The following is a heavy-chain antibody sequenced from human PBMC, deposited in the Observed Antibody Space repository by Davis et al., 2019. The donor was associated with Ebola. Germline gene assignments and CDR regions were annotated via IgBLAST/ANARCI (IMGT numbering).Heavy chain of an antibody. CDR2: ISYDGSNK. CDR3: ARGGRDFWSGYFGS. D-gene: IGHD3-3*01. Sequence: GESLKISCAASGFTFSDYYMSWIRQAPGKGLEWVAVISYDGSNKYYADSVKGRFTISRDNSKNTLYLQMNSLRAEDTAVYYCARGGRDFWSGYFGSWGQGTLVTVSS. V-gene: IGHV3-30-3*01. CDR1: GFTFSDYY. J-gene: IGHJ5*02.